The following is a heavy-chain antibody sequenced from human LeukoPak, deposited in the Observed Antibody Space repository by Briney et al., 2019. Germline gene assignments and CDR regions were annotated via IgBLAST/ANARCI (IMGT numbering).Heavy chain of an antibody. Sequence: PGGSLRLSCTASGFTFGDYAMSWFRQAPGKGLEWVGFIRSKAYGGTTEYAASVKGGFTISRDDSKSIAYLQMNSLKTEDTAVYYCTRESYYDILTGHDAFDIWGQGTMVTVSS. D-gene: IGHD3-9*01. CDR1: GFTFGDYA. J-gene: IGHJ3*02. CDR3: TRESYYDILTGHDAFDI. CDR2: IRSKAYGGTT. V-gene: IGHV3-49*03.